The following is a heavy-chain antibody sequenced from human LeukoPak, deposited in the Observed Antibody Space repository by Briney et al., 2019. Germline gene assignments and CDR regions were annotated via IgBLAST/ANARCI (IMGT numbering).Heavy chain of an antibody. CDR1: GGSFSGYY. Sequence: SETLSLTCAVYGGSFSGYYWSWIRQPPGKGLEWIGSIYYSGSTYYNPSLKSRVTISVDTSKNQFSLKLSSVTAADTAVYYCARLCGADSARDYWGQGTLVTVSS. D-gene: IGHD2-21*01. CDR2: IYYSGST. CDR3: ARLCGADSARDY. J-gene: IGHJ4*02. V-gene: IGHV4-34*01.